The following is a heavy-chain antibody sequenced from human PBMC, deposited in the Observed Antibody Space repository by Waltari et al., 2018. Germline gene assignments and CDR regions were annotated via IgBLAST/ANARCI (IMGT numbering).Heavy chain of an antibody. CDR1: GYTFTSFG. CDR2: IDTNTGNT. V-gene: IGHV7-4-1*02. J-gene: IGHJ6*02. CDR3: ARAVYGMDD. Sequence: QVQLVQSGSELKQPGASVKVSCKASGYTFTSFGMSWVRQSPGRGLEGVGLIDTNTGNTFSGQGFTGRFVFSFDASVSTAYPEISSLKAEDSALDYCARAVYGMDDWGQGTTVIVSS.